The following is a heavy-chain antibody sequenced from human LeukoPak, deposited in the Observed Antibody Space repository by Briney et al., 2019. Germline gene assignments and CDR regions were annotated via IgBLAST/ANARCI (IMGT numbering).Heavy chain of an antibody. CDR3: ARDDGYGDYVVGAFDL. J-gene: IGHJ3*01. Sequence: ASVKVSCKAPGYTFTSSYMHWVRQAPGQGFEWMGVINPSGGSTTYAQKFQGRVTMTGDTSTSTVYMELSSLSSEDTAVYYCARDDGYGDYVVGAFDLWGQGTRVTVSS. D-gene: IGHD4-17*01. V-gene: IGHV1-46*01. CDR1: GYTFTSSY. CDR2: INPSGGST.